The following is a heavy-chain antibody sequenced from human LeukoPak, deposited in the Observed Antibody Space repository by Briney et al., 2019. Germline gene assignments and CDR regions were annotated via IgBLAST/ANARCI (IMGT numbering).Heavy chain of an antibody. CDR3: ARLGANRWEPLWFDY. J-gene: IGHJ4*02. Sequence: KPGESLKISCKGSGYSFTSYWIGWVRQMPGKGLEWMGIIYPGDSDTRYSPSFQGQVTISADKSISTAYLQWSSLKASDTAMYYCARLGANRWEPLWFDYWGQGTLVTVSS. D-gene: IGHD1-26*01. CDR1: GYSFTSYW. CDR2: IYPGDSDT. V-gene: IGHV5-51*01.